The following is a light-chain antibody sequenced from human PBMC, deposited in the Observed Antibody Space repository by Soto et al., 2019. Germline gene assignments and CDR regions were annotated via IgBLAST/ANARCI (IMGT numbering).Light chain of an antibody. CDR1: RAIRSD. CDR3: LQDYTYPRT. CDR2: AAS. V-gene: IGKV1-6*01. Sequence: AIQMTQSPSALSASVGDRVTITCRSSRAIRSDLGWYQQKPGKAPKLLMFAASSPQSGVPSRFSGSGSGTHFTLTISSLQPEDFATYYCLQDYTYPRTFGQGTKVEI. J-gene: IGKJ1*01.